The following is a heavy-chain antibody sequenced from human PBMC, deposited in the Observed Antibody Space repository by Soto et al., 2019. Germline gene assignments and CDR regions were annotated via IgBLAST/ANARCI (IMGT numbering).Heavy chain of an antibody. CDR2: ISYDGSNK. CDR1: GFAFNTYS. Sequence: LRLSCAASGFAFNTYSMHWVRQAPGRGLEWVTVISYDGSNKFYADSVKGRFTISRDNSKNTLYLEMNSLRGEDTAVYYCAKVSPMGYFFDFWGQGTLVTVSS. V-gene: IGHV3-30-3*01. J-gene: IGHJ4*02. CDR3: AKVSPMGYFFDF.